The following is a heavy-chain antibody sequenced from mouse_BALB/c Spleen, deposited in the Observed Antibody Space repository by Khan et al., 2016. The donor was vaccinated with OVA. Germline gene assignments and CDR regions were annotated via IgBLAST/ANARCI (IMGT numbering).Heavy chain of an antibody. V-gene: IGHV1-31*01. D-gene: IGHD2-2*01. J-gene: IGHJ3*01. CDR1: GYSFTSYY. CDR2: IDPFSGVT. Sequence: VQLKQSGPELMKPGASVKISCKASGYSFTSYYIHWLMQSHGKSLEWIGYIDPFSGVTTYNQKFKGKATLTVDKYSSTAYIHLSNLTSEDSAVYYCTRHGYVAWFTYWGQGTLVTVSA. CDR3: TRHGYVAWFTY.